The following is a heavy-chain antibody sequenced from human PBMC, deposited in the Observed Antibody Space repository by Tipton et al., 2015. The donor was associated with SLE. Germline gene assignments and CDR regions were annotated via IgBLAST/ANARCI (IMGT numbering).Heavy chain of an antibody. CDR3: AKDSAWELLRNDYFDY. J-gene: IGHJ4*02. D-gene: IGHD1-26*01. V-gene: IGHV3-30*18. CDR1: GFTFSSYG. Sequence: SLRLSCAASGFTFSSYGMHWVRQAPGKGLEWVAVIWYDGTTKYYADSVKGRFTISRDNSKNTLYLQMNSLRAEDTAVYYCAKDSAWELLRNDYFDYWGQGTLVTVSS. CDR2: IWYDGTTK.